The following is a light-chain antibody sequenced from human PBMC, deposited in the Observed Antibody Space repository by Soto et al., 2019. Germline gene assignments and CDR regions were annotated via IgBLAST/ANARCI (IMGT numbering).Light chain of an antibody. CDR2: GAS. V-gene: IGKV3-20*01. J-gene: IGKJ3*01. CDR1: QSVSSY. CDR3: LQYDTSPFT. Sequence: IPLTQSAATLSVSPGERATLSRRATQSVSSYLAWYQQKPGQGPRLLLYGASTRATGIPARFSGSGSGTDFTLTISRLEPEDFAVYYCLQYDTSPFTFGPGTKVDIK.